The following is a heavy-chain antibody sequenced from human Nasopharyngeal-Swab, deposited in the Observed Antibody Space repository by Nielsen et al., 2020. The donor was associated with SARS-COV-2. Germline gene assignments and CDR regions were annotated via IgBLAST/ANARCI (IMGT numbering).Heavy chain of an antibody. CDR3: ARGLSGIVPGPILGLGPYYSYYYMDV. CDR2: INDSGST. D-gene: IGHD2-2*01. V-gene: IGHV4-34*01. Sequence: LSRTCVVGGRSFCASSWGWIRQPPGKGLEWIGEINDSGSTNYNPSLKSRVTISVDTSKNQFSLKLSSVTAADTAVYYCARGLSGIVPGPILGLGPYYSYYYMDVWGKGTTVTVSS. J-gene: IGHJ6*03. CDR1: GRSFCASS.